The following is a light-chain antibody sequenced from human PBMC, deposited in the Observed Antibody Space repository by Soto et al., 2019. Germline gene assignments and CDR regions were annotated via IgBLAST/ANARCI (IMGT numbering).Light chain of an antibody. Sequence: DIQMTQSPSSLSASVGDRVTITCRASQNIRNYLNWYQQTPGKAAKLLIYAAYSLQSGVPSRCRGSGSGTDFTLTISTLQPEDVTTYYCQQSSSTPYSFGQGTKLEIK. V-gene: IGKV1-39*01. CDR1: QNIRNY. CDR2: AAY. CDR3: QQSSSTPYS. J-gene: IGKJ2*03.